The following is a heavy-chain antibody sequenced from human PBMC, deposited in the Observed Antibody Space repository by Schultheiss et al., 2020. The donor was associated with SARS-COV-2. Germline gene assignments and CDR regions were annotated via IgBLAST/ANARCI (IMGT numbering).Heavy chain of an antibody. V-gene: IGHV3-30-3*01. D-gene: IGHD6-13*01. CDR1: GFTFSSYA. CDR2: ISYDGSNK. Sequence: SCAASGFTFSSYAMHWVRQAPGKGLEWVAVISYDGSNKYYADSVKGRFTISRDNSKNTLYLQMNSLRAEDTAVYYCARVAAAGPSYGMDVWGQGTTVTVSS. CDR3: ARVAAAGPSYGMDV. J-gene: IGHJ6*02.